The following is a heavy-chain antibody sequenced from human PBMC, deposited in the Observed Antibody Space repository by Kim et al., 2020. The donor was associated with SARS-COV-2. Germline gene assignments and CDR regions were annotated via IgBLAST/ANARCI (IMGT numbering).Heavy chain of an antibody. CDR2: MNPNSGNT. CDR3: ARGGVVTIFGVVIIRWFDP. Sequence: ASVKVSCKASGYTFTSYDINWVRQATGQGLERMGWMNPNSGNTGYAQKFQGRVTMTRNTSISTAYMELSSLRSEDTAVYYCARGGVVTIFGVVIIRWFDPWGQGTLVTVSS. D-gene: IGHD3-3*01. CDR1: GYTFTSYD. J-gene: IGHJ5*02. V-gene: IGHV1-8*01.